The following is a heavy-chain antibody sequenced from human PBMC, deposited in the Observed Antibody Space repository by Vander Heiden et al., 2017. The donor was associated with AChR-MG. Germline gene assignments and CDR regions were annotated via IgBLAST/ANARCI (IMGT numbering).Heavy chain of an antibody. CDR3: ARGDYDILTGYYIPFDY. Sequence: EVQLVESGGGLVKPGGSLRLSCAASGFTSSSYSIIWVRQAPGKGLEWVSSISSSSSYIYYADSVKGGFTISRDNAKNSLYLQMNSLRAEDTAVYYCARGDYDILTGYYIPFDYWGQGTLVTVSS. CDR2: ISSSSSYI. D-gene: IGHD3-9*01. CDR1: GFTSSSYS. J-gene: IGHJ4*02. V-gene: IGHV3-21*01.